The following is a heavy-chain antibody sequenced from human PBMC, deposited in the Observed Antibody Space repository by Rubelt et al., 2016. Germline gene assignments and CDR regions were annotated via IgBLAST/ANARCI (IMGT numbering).Heavy chain of an antibody. CDR3: TTDIVGAYNWNYVGDY. V-gene: IGHV3-15*01. J-gene: IGHJ4*02. CDR2: IKSKTDGGTT. D-gene: IGHD1-7*01. Sequence: RQAPGKGLEWVGRIKSKTDGGTTDYAAPVKGRFTISRDDSKNTLYLQMNSLKTEDTAVYYCTTDIVGAYNWNYVGDYWGQGTLVTVSS.